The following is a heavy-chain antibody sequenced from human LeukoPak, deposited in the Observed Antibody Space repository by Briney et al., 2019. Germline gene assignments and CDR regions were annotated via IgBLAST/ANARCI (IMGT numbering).Heavy chain of an antibody. D-gene: IGHD4-17*01. V-gene: IGHV1-46*01. CDR2: INPSGGST. CDR3: ARAAAHDYGDYNWFDP. Sequence: ASVKVSCKASGYTFTSYYMHWVRQPPGQGLEWMGIINPSGGSTSYAQKFQGRVTMTRDTSTSTVYMELSSLRSEDTAVYYCARAAAHDYGDYNWFDPWGQGTLVTVSS. J-gene: IGHJ5*02. CDR1: GYTFTSYY.